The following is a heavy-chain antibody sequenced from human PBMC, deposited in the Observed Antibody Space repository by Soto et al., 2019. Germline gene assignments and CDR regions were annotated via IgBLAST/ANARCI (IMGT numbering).Heavy chain of an antibody. J-gene: IGHJ5*02. D-gene: IGHD4-17*01. CDR1: GGTFGSYA. Sequence: SVKVSCKASGGTFGSYAISWVRQAPGQGLEWMGGIIPIFGTANYAQKFQGRVTITADKSTSTAYMELSSLRSEDTAVYYCARIRPTVSNYNWFDPWGQGTLVTVSS. CDR2: IIPIFGTA. V-gene: IGHV1-69*06. CDR3: ARIRPTVSNYNWFDP.